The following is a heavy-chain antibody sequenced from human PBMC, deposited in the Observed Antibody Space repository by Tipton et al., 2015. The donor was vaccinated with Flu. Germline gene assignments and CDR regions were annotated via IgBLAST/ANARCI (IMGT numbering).Heavy chain of an antibody. V-gene: IGHV4-59*01. Sequence: TLSLTCTVSGGSISGYYWTWIRQPPGKGLEWIGYIYYSGSTNYNPSLKSRVTISVDTSKNQFSLKLSSVTAADTAVYFCARDRGWPASLDYWGQGILVTVSS. D-gene: IGHD3-10*01. CDR3: ARDRGWPASLDY. J-gene: IGHJ4*01. CDR1: GGSISGYY. CDR2: IYYSGST.